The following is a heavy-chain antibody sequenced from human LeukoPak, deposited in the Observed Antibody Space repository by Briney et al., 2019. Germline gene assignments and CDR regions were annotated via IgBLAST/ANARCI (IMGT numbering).Heavy chain of an antibody. CDR1: GYTFTGYY. J-gene: IGHJ6*02. V-gene: IGHV1-2*06. CDR3: ARDRLAMVRGVSDYYYYGMDV. CDR2: INPNSGDT. D-gene: IGHD3-10*01. Sequence: ASVKVSCKASGYTFTGYYMHWVRQAPGQGLEWVGRINPNSGDTNYAQRFQGRVTMTRDTSISTAYMELSRLSSDDTAVYYCARDRLAMVRGVSDYYYYGMDVWGQGTTVTVSS.